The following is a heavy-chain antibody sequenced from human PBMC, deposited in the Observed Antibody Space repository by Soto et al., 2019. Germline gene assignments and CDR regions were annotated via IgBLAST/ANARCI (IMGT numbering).Heavy chain of an antibody. CDR3: AREDGYCSGGSCEESFDY. D-gene: IGHD2-15*01. Sequence: QVQLVQSGAEVKKPGASVKVSCKASGYTFTSYGISWVRQTPGQGLEWMGWISAYNGNTNYAQKLQGRVTMTTDTSTSTAYMELRSLRSDDTAVYYCAREDGYCSGGSCEESFDYWGQGTLVTVSS. V-gene: IGHV1-18*01. J-gene: IGHJ4*02. CDR1: GYTFTSYG. CDR2: ISAYNGNT.